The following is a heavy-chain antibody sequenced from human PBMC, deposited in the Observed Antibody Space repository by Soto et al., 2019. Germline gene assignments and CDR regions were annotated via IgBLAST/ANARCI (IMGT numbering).Heavy chain of an antibody. CDR3: ARVIERSSGWYVDN. Sequence: GGSLRLSCAASGFTFSRYIMNWVRQAPGKGLEWVSYISSGSSTIYYADSVRGRFTISRDNARDSLYLQMNSLRDEDTAVYYCARVIERSSGWYVDNWGQGTLVTVSS. J-gene: IGHJ4*02. CDR2: ISSGSSTI. D-gene: IGHD6-19*01. V-gene: IGHV3-48*02. CDR1: GFTFSRYI.